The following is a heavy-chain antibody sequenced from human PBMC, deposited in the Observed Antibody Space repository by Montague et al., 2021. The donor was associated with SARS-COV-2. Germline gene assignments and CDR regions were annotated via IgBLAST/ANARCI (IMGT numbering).Heavy chain of an antibody. CDR1: GFTFSSYS. CDR2: ISSSSSTI. J-gene: IGHJ6*02. V-gene: IGHV3-48*02. Sequence: SLRLSCAASGFTFSSYSMNWARQAPGKGLEWVSYISSSSSTIYYAYSVKGRVTISRDNAKNSLYLQMNSLRDEDTAVYYCARDVRDYYGSGSYYRQRSHYYYYYRIDVWGQGTPVTVSS. CDR3: ARDVRDYYGSGSYYRQRSHYYYYYRIDV. D-gene: IGHD3-10*01.